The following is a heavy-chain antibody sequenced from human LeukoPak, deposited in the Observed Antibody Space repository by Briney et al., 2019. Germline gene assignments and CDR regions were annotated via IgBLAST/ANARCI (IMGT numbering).Heavy chain of an antibody. CDR1: GYTFTDYY. J-gene: IGHJ4*02. CDR2: INPNSGGT. Sequence: ASVKVSCKASGYTFTDYYVHWVRQAPGQGLEWMGRINPNSGGTNYAQKFQGRVTMTRHTSISTVYMELSRLKSDDTAVYYCARWGPLRLPGGYWGQGTLVTVSS. V-gene: IGHV1-2*06. CDR3: ARWGPLRLPGGY. D-gene: IGHD3-16*01.